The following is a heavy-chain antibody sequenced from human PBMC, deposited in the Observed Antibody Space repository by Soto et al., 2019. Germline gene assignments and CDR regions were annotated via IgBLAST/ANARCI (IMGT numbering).Heavy chain of an antibody. CDR2: IYWDDDK. D-gene: IGHD3-22*01. Sequence: QITLKESGPTLVKPTQTLTLTCTFSGFSLSTSGVGVGWIRQPPGKALEWLALIYWDDDKRYSPSLKSRLTITKDTSKNQVVLTMTNMDPVDTATYYCAHRRGYYDSSGSWFDPWGQGTLVTVSS. CDR3: AHRRGYYDSSGSWFDP. CDR1: GFSLSTSGVG. V-gene: IGHV2-5*02. J-gene: IGHJ5*02.